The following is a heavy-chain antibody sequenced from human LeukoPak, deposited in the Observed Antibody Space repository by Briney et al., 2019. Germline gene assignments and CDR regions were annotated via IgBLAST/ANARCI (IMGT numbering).Heavy chain of an antibody. CDR3: ARSIYDSSVG. V-gene: IGHV4-34*01. J-gene: IGHJ4*02. CDR2: INHSGST. Sequence: SETLSLTCAVYGGSFSTYYWGWVRQTPGNGLEWIAEINHSGSTNYNPSLKSRVTVSIDTSKNQFSLKLSSVTAADTAVYYCARSIYDSSVGWGQGTLVTVSS. CDR1: GGSFSTYY. D-gene: IGHD3-22*01.